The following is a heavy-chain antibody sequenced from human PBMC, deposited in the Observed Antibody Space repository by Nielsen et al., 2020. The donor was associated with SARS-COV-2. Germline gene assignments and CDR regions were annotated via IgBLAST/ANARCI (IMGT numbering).Heavy chain of an antibody. CDR2: ISSSGSTI. Sequence: GESLKISCAASGFTFSDYYMSWIRQAPGKGLEWVSYISSSGSTIYYADSVKGRFTISRDNAKDSLYLQMNSLRAEDTAVYYCARDLAVVVPAFYMDVWGKGTTVTVSS. D-gene: IGHD2-2*01. V-gene: IGHV3-11*04. J-gene: IGHJ6*03. CDR3: ARDLAVVVPAFYMDV. CDR1: GFTFSDYY.